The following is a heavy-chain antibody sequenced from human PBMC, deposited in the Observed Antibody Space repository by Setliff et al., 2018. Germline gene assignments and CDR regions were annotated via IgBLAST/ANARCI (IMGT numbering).Heavy chain of an antibody. Sequence: PSETLSLTCAVYGESFSGRYYWGWIRQPPGQGLEWIASIHYSENTYYNPSLKTRVTISVDTSKNQFSLKLSSVTAADTAVYYCARARYCSGGRCYWTWLDSWAQGTLVTVSS. CDR1: GESFSGRYY. CDR3: ARARYCSGGRCYWTWLDS. CDR2: IHYSENT. D-gene: IGHD2-15*01. J-gene: IGHJ5*01. V-gene: IGHV4-38-2*01.